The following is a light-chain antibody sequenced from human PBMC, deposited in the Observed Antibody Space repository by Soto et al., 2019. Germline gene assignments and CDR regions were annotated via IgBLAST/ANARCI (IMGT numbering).Light chain of an antibody. CDR1: SSDVGSYNY. CDR2: DVD. V-gene: IGLV2-14*03. CDR3: SSFTNSSPLGV. J-gene: IGLJ1*01. Sequence: QSVLTQPASVSGSPGQTITISRTGTSSDVGSYNYVSWYQHHPGKAPKLVIYDVDDRPSGVSNRFSGSKSGNTASLTISGLQAEDEADYYCSSFTNSSPLGVFGTGTKVTVL.